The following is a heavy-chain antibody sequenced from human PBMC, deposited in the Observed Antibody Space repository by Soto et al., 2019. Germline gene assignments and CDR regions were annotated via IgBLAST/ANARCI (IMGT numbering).Heavy chain of an antibody. J-gene: IGHJ6*02. Sequence: QVQLVQSGAEVKKPGSSVKVSCKASGGTFSSYAISWVRQAPGQGLGWMGGIIPISGTANYAQKFQGRVTITADECTSTAYMELSSLRSEDTAVYYCARSQGSSTSLEIYYYYYYGMDVWGQGTTVTVSS. V-gene: IGHV1-69*01. CDR3: ARSQGSSTSLEIYYYYYYGMDV. CDR2: IIPISGTA. CDR1: GGTFSSYA. D-gene: IGHD2-2*01.